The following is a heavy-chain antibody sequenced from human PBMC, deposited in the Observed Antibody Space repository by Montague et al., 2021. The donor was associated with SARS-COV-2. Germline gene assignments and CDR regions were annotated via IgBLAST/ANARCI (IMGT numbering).Heavy chain of an antibody. CDR1: GGSISSDGYY. V-gene: IGHV4-31*03. CDR2: IYYSGST. D-gene: IGHD2-2*01. Sequence: TLSLTCTVSGGSISSDGYYRSWIRQHPGKGLEWIGYIYYSGSTYYNPSLKSRVTISVDTSKNQFSLKLSSVTAADTAVYYCARTPAVYVVVVPAARGHFDYWGQGTLVTVSS. CDR3: ARTPAVYVVVVPAARGHFDY. J-gene: IGHJ4*02.